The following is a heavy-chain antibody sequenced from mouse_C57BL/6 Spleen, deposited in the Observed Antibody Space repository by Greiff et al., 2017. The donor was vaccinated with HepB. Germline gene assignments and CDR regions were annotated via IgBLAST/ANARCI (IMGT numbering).Heavy chain of an antibody. D-gene: IGHD1-1*01. J-gene: IGHJ2*01. CDR1: GYTFTSYW. CDR3: ARSPITTVVARDYFDY. V-gene: IGHV1-53*01. CDR2: INPSNGGT. Sequence: QVQLKQPGTELVKPGASVKLSCKASGYTFTSYWMHWVKQRPGQGLEWIGNINPSNGGTNYNEKFKSKATLTVDKSSSTAYMQLSSLTSEDSAVYYCARSPITTVVARDYFDYWGQGTTLTVSS.